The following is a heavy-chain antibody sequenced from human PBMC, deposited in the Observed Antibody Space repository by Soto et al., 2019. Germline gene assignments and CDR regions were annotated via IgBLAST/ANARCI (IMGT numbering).Heavy chain of an antibody. CDR1: GYTFTNYG. CDR2: ISAYNGNT. V-gene: IGHV1-18*04. D-gene: IGHD6-13*01. J-gene: IGHJ4*02. CDR3: ARERRFSSTWYDY. Sequence: GASVKVSCKASGYTFTNYGISWVRQAPGQGLEWVGWISAYNGNTNYAQKLQGRVTMTTDTSTSTVYMELRSLRSDDTAVYYCARERRFSSTWYDYWGQGTMVTV.